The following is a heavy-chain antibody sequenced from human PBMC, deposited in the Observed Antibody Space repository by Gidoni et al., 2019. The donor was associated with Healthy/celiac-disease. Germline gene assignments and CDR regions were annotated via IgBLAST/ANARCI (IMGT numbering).Heavy chain of an antibody. CDR1: GFTFSSYA. CDR2: ISYDGSNK. J-gene: IGHJ4*02. Sequence: QVQLVESGGGVVQPGRSLRLSCAASGFTFSSYAMHWVRQAPGKGLEWVAVISYDGSNKYYADSVKGRFTISRDNSKNTLYLQMNSLRAEDTAVYYCASLGMTDYWGQGTLVTVSS. V-gene: IGHV3-30*04. CDR3: ASLGMTDY. D-gene: IGHD7-27*01.